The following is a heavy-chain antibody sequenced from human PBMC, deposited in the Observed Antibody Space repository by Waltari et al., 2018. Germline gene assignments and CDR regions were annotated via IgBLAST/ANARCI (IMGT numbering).Heavy chain of an antibody. J-gene: IGHJ5*01. CDR1: GGAIHSHY. CDR3: ARVVFGDFLGGWFDS. CDR2: MPYSGRH. V-gene: IGHV4-59*11. D-gene: IGHD4-17*01. Sequence: QVQMQESGPGLVKPSGTLSLTCTVSGGAIHSHYWTWFRQTPGKGLELIGHMPYSGRHDYNPPLRSRVTISVDTSKNQVSLNLKSVTAADTAVYYCARVVFGDFLGGWFDSWGRGTRVTVSS.